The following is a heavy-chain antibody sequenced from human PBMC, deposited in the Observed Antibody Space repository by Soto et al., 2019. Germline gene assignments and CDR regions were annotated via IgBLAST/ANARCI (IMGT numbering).Heavy chain of an antibody. CDR3: ASPTYYDFWSGYYRDY. J-gene: IGHJ4*02. CDR2: ISSSGSTI. Sequence: PGGSLRLSCAASGFTFSDYYMSWIRQAPGKGLEWVSYISSSGSTIYYADSVKGRFTISRDNAKNSLYLQMNSLRAEDTAVYYCASPTYYDFWSGYYRDYWGQGTLVTVSS. V-gene: IGHV3-11*04. D-gene: IGHD3-3*01. CDR1: GFTFSDYY.